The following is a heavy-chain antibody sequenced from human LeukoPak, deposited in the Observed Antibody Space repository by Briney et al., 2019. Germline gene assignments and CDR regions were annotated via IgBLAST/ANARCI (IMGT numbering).Heavy chain of an antibody. CDR2: IYHSGST. J-gene: IGHJ3*02. CDR1: GYSISSGYY. D-gene: IGHD3-3*01. Sequence: SETLSLTCTVSGYSISSGYYWGWIRQPPGKGLEWIGSIYHSGSTNYNPSLKSRVTISVDTSKNQFSLKLSSVTAADTAVYYCASGSGAFDIWGQGTMVTVSS. V-gene: IGHV4-38-2*02. CDR3: ASGSGAFDI.